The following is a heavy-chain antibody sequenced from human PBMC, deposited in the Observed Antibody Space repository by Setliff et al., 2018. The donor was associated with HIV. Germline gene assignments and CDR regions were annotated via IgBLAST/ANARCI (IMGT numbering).Heavy chain of an antibody. V-gene: IGHV3-7*01. CDR1: GFTFSTYW. CDR3: ARDLARVIAH. D-gene: IGHD2-21*01. CDR2: IKQDGSVK. J-gene: IGHJ4*02. Sequence: QPGGSLRLSCAASGFTFSTYWMSWVRQAPGKGLEWVANIKQDGSVKFYVDSVKGRFTISRDNAKNSLYLQMNSLRAEDTAVYYCARDLARVIAHWGQGTLVTVSS.